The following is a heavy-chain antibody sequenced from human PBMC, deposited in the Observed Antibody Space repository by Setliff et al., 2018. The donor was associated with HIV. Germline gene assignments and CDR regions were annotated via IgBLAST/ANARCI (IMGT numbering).Heavy chain of an antibody. Sequence: PSETLSLTCTVSGVSVSSGGYYWSWIRQAAGKGLEWIGRIETSGGNIDSNPSFKSRVTMSGDTPKNQFSLKLSSVTAADTAVYYCARDGVWSSGLDAFDIWGQGTMVTVS. D-gene: IGHD3-22*01. J-gene: IGHJ3*02. CDR3: ARDGVWSSGLDAFDI. CDR1: GVSVSSGGYY. V-gene: IGHV4-61*02. CDR2: IETSGGNI.